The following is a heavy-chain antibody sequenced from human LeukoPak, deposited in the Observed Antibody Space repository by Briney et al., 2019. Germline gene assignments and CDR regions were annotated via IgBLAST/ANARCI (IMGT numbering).Heavy chain of an antibody. D-gene: IGHD6-19*01. CDR2: IYTSGST. CDR1: GGSISSYY. V-gene: IGHV4-4*07. CDR3: ARVYGGSGYNWFDP. J-gene: IGHJ5*02. Sequence: KPSETLSLTCTVSGGSISSYYWSWLRQPAGKGLEWIGRIYTSGSTNYNPSLKSRVTMSVDTSKNQFSLKLSSVTAADTAVYYCARVYGGSGYNWFDPWGQGTLVTVSS.